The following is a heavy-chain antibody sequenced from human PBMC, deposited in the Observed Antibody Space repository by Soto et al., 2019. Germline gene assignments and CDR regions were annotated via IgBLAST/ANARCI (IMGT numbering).Heavy chain of an antibody. CDR1: GGSISSYY. Sequence: SETLSLTCTVSGGSISSYYCSWIRQPPGKGLEWIGYIYYSGSTNYNPSLKSRVTISVDTSKNQFSLKLSSVTAADTAVYYCARHEDYYGSGSHFDYWGQGTLVTVSS. V-gene: IGHV4-59*08. CDR3: ARHEDYYGSGSHFDY. D-gene: IGHD3-10*01. J-gene: IGHJ4*02. CDR2: IYYSGST.